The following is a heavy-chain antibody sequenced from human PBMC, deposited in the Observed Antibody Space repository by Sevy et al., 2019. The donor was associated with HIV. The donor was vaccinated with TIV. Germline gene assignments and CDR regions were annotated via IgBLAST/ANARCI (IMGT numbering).Heavy chain of an antibody. D-gene: IGHD1-26*01. CDR1: GGSISSYY. J-gene: IGHJ5*02. Sequence: SETLSLTCTVFGGSISSYYSNWIRQPPGKGLEWIGYIYYSGRTNYNPSLKSRVTISVDMSKNQFSLKLSSVTAADTAVYYCARESPFGVEWELSRPQNWFDPWGQGTLVTVSS. V-gene: IGHV4-59*01. CDR2: IYYSGRT. CDR3: ARESPFGVEWELSRPQNWFDP.